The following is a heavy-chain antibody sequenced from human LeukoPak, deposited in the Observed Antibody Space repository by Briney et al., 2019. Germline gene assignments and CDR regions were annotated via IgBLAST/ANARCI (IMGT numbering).Heavy chain of an antibody. CDR2: ISYDGSNK. V-gene: IGHV3-30*18. Sequence: GGSLRLSCAASGFTFSSYGMHWVRQAPGKGLEWVAVISYDGSNKYYADSVKGRFTISRDNSKNTLYLQMNSLRAEDTAVYYCAKDLFRWEPFTRYYYGMDVWGQGTTVTVSS. J-gene: IGHJ6*02. CDR1: GFTFSSYG. CDR3: AKDLFRWEPFTRYYYGMDV. D-gene: IGHD1-26*01.